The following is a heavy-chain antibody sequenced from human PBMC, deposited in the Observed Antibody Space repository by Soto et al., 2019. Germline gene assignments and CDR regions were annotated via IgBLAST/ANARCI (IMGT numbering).Heavy chain of an antibody. CDR3: AKEPSSGFAMENYFDY. CDR2: ISGSSTST. D-gene: IGHD3-10*01. V-gene: IGHV3-23*01. Sequence: EVQLSGSGGGLVQPGGSLRLSCAASGFTFSSYAMSWVRQAPGKGLEWVSAISGSSTSTYYADSVKGRFTISRDNSKNTLYLQMNSLRAEDTALYYCAKEPSSGFAMENYFDYWGQGTLVTVSS. J-gene: IGHJ4*02. CDR1: GFTFSSYA.